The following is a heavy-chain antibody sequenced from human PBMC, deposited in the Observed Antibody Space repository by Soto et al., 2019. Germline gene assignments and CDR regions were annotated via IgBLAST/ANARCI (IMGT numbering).Heavy chain of an antibody. CDR2: INWNSGGI. CDR1: GFTFDDYA. J-gene: IGHJ1*01. Sequence: GGSLRLSCAASGFTFDDYAMHWVRQVPGKGLEWGSGINWNSGGIGYADSVKGRFAISRDNAKHSLHLQMNSLRAEDTAFYYCVKDESINWYSGHFRHWGQGTLVTFSS. V-gene: IGHV3-9*01. D-gene: IGHD6-13*01. CDR3: VKDESINWYSGHFRH.